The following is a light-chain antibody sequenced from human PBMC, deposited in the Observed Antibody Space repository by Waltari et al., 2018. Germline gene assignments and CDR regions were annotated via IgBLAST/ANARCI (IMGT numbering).Light chain of an antibody. Sequence: DIVMTQSPDSLAVSLGERATINCKSSQTVLYSSNNKTYLPWYQQKPGQPPKLLIYWASTRESGVPDRFSGSGSGTDFTLTISSLQAEDVAVYYCQQYYITPPTFGQGTKVEIK. CDR3: QQYYITPPT. CDR1: QTVLYSSNNKTY. J-gene: IGKJ1*01. V-gene: IGKV4-1*01. CDR2: WAS.